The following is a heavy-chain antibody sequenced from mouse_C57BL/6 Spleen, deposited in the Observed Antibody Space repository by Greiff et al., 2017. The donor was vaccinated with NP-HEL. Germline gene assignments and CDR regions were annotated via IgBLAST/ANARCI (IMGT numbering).Heavy chain of an antibody. D-gene: IGHD3-2*02. J-gene: IGHJ3*01. Sequence: VQLQQSGAELARPGASVKMSCKASGYTFTSYTMHWVKQRPGQGLEWIGYINPSSGYTKYNQKFKDKATLTADKSSSTAYMQLSSLTSEDSAVYYSARSGQNSSGDIAYWGQGALGTVSA. CDR3: ARSGQNSSGDIAY. CDR1: GYTFTSYT. V-gene: IGHV1-4*01. CDR2: INPSSGYT.